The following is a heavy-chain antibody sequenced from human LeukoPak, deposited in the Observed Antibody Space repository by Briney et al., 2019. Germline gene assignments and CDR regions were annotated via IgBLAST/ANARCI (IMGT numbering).Heavy chain of an antibody. D-gene: IGHD3-16*02. CDR1: GGSFGGYC. V-gene: IGHV4-34*01. J-gene: IGHJ4*02. Sequence: SETLSLTCAVDGGSFGGYCWGWIRQPPGKGLGWIGETIHSGSNNYNPSLRSRVTISVDTSKNQFPLTLSSVTAADTAVYYCARGWHGIERLGELSIYDYWGQGTLVTVSS. CDR2: TIHSGSN. CDR3: ARGWHGIERLGELSIYDY.